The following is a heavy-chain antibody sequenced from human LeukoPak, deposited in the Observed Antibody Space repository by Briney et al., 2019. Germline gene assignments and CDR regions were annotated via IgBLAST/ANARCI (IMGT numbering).Heavy chain of an antibody. J-gene: IGHJ4*02. V-gene: IGHV4-34*01. CDR1: GGSFSGYY. CDR2: INHSGST. D-gene: IGHD3-3*01. CDR3: ARHRTIFGVDY. Sequence: SETLSLTCAVCGGSFSGYYWSWIRQPPGKGREWIGEINHSGSTNYNPSLKSRVTISVDTSKNQFSLKLSSVTAADTAVYYCARHRTIFGVDYWGQGTLVTVSS.